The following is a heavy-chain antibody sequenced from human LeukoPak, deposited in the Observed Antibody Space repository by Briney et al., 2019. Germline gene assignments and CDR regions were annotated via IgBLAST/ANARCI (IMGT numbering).Heavy chain of an antibody. CDR3: ASGLGWLVDN. CDR2: IKQDGSKK. D-gene: IGHD6-19*01. V-gene: IGHV3-7*01. CDR1: EFTLISYW. Sequence: GGSLRLSCAASEFTLISYWMSWVRQAPGRGLEWVANIKQDGSKKYYVDSVKGRFTISRDNAKNSLYLQMNSVRDEDTAVYYCASGLGWLVDNWGQGTLVTVSS. J-gene: IGHJ4*02.